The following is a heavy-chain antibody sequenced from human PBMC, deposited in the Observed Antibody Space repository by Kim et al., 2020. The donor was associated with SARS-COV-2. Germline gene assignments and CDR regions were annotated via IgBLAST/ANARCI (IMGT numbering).Heavy chain of an antibody. V-gene: IGHV3-30*03. CDR3: ATQGGGYDPERQYYFDY. CDR1: GFTFSSYG. J-gene: IGHJ4*01. D-gene: IGHD5-12*01. CDR2: ISYDGSNK. Sequence: GGSLRLSCAASGFTFSSYGMHWVRQAPGKGLEWVAVISYDGSNKYYADSVKGRFTISRDNSKNTLYLQMNSLRAEDTAVYYCATQGGGYDPERQYYFDY.